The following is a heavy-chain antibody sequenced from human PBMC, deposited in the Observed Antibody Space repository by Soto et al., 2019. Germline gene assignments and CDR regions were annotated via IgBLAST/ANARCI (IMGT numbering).Heavy chain of an antibody. CDR3: ARDIALQHYYYYGTDV. D-gene: IGHD6-13*01. CDR2: ISYDGSNK. V-gene: IGHV3-30-3*01. J-gene: IGHJ6*02. Sequence: QVQLVESGGGVVQPGRSLRLSCAASGFTFSSYAMHWVRQAPGKGLEWVAVISYDGSNKYYADSVKGRFTISRDNSKNTLYLQMNSLRDEDTAVYYCARDIALQHYYYYGTDVWGQGTTVTVSS. CDR1: GFTFSSYA.